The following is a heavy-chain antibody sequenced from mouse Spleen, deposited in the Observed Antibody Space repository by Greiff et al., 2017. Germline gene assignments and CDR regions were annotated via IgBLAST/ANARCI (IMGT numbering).Heavy chain of an antibody. CDR2: ISYDGSN. Sequence: EVKLMESGPGLVKPSQSLSLTCSVTGYSITSGYYWNWIRQFPGNKLEWMGYISYDGSNNYNPSLKNRISITRDTSKNQFFLKLNSVTTEDTATYYCASIYYGPWFAYWGQGTLVTVSA. D-gene: IGHD2-1*01. J-gene: IGHJ3*01. CDR3: ASIYYGPWFAY. V-gene: IGHV3-6*01. CDR1: GYSITSGYY.